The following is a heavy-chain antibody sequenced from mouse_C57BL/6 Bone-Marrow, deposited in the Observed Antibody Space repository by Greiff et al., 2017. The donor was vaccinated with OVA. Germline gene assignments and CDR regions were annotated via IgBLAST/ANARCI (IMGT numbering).Heavy chain of an antibody. CDR1: GYTFTDYY. V-gene: IGHV1-26*01. CDR2: INPNNGGT. Sequence: VQLQQSGPELVKPGASVKISCKASGYTFTDYYMNWVKQSHGKSLEWIGDINPNNGGTSYNQKFKGKATLTVDKSSSTAYMELRSLTSEDSAVYYCARASNYVSWFAYWGQGTLVTVSA. D-gene: IGHD2-5*01. CDR3: ARASNYVSWFAY. J-gene: IGHJ3*01.